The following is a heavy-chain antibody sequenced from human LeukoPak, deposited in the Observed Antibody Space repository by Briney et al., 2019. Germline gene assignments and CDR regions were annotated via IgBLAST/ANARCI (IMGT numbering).Heavy chain of an antibody. CDR3: AKGYSSGWYYAFDI. Sequence: PGGSLRLSCAASGFTFSNYAVSWVRQAPGKGLEWVSAISGSGGSTYYADSVKGRFAISRDNSKNTLYLQMNSLRAEDTAVYYCAKGYSSGWYYAFDIWGQGTMVTVSS. J-gene: IGHJ3*02. CDR1: GFTFSNYA. CDR2: ISGSGGST. V-gene: IGHV3-23*01. D-gene: IGHD6-19*01.